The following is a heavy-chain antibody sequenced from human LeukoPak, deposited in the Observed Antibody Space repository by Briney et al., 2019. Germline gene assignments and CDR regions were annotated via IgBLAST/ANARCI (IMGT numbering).Heavy chain of an antibody. CDR3: ARGGTVVRGADDAFDI. D-gene: IGHD3-10*01. CDR2: LNPNSGGT. V-gene: IGHV1-2*02. J-gene: IGHJ3*02. CDR1: GYTFTGYY. Sequence: GASVKVSCKASGYTFTGYYMHWVRQAPGQGLEWMGWLNPNSGGTNYVEKFQGRVTMTRVTSMSTAYMELSRLRSDDTAVYYCARGGTVVRGADDAFDIWGQGTIITVSS.